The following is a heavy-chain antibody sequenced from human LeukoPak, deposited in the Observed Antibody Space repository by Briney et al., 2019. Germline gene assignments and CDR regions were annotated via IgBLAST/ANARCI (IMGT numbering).Heavy chain of an antibody. CDR1: GFTFSSYS. J-gene: IGHJ6*02. Sequence: GGSLRLSCAASGFTFSSYSMNWVRQAPGKGLEWVSYISSSSSTIYYADSVKGRFTISRDNAKNSLYLQMNSLRAEDTAVYYCARAFSGYHYYYGMDVWGQGTTVTVSS. D-gene: IGHD5-12*01. V-gene: IGHV3-48*01. CDR3: ARAFSGYHYYYGMDV. CDR2: ISSSSSTI.